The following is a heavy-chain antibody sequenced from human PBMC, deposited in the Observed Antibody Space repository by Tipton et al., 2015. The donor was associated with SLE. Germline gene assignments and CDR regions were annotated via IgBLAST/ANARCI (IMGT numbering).Heavy chain of an antibody. D-gene: IGHD6-6*01. Sequence: SLRLSCAASGFTFSSYGMHWVRQAPGKGLEWVAFIRYDGSNKYYADSVKGRFTISRDNSKNTLYLQMNSLRAEDTAVYYCAKERGIAARVDAFDIWGQGTMVTVSS. CDR1: GFTFSSYG. V-gene: IGHV3-30*02. J-gene: IGHJ3*02. CDR3: AKERGIAARVDAFDI. CDR2: IRYDGSNK.